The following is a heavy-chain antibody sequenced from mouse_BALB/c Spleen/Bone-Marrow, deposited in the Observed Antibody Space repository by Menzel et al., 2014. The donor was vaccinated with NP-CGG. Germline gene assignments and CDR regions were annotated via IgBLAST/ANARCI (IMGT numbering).Heavy chain of an antibody. J-gene: IGHJ3*01. V-gene: IGHV4-1*02. CDR3: ASLHYYGFFAY. D-gene: IGHD1-2*01. CDR1: GFDFSRYW. Sequence: EVKLLESGGGLVQPGGSLKLSCAASGFDFSRYWMSWVRQAPGKGLEWIGEINPDSSTINYTPSLKDKFIISRDNAKNTLYLQMTKVRSEDKALYYCASLHYYGFFAYWGQGTLVTVSA. CDR2: INPDSSTI.